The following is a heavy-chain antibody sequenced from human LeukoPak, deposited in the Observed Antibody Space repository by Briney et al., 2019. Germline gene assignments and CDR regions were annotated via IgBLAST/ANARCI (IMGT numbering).Heavy chain of an antibody. CDR2: ISYDGTNK. D-gene: IGHD3-22*01. V-gene: IGHV3-30*03. J-gene: IGHJ4*02. CDR1: GYTFTSHG. CDR3: VRELPPVVQYYFDY. Sequence: GGSLRLSCAASGYTFTSHGMHWVRQAPGKGLEWVAVISYDGTNKYYADSVKGRFTISRDNSRNTLYLQMNSLRAEDTAVYYCVRELPPVVQYYFDYWGPGTLVTVSS.